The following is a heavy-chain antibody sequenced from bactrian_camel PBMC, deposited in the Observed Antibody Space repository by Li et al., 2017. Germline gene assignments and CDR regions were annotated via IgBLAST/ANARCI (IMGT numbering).Heavy chain of an antibody. Sequence: HVQLVESGGGSVQTGVSLRLSCTASGFTFGSYLMYWVRQAPGKEREGVASIDPGGGSTVVADSVKGRFTISRDNPKKKIVYLQMDKLKPEDTAMYYCAAVIPNYVSASGGCRRLFPADSEYSGHYNIWGRGTQVTVS. D-gene: IGHD2*01. CDR3: AAVIPNYVSASGGCRRLFPADSEYSGHYNI. CDR1: GFTFGSYL. V-gene: IGHV3S1*01. CDR2: IDPGGGST. J-gene: IGHJ4*01.